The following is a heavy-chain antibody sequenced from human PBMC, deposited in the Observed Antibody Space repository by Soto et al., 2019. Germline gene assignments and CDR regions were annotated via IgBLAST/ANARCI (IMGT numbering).Heavy chain of an antibody. CDR1: GGSISSYY. V-gene: IGHV4-59*01. Sequence: SETLSLTCTASGGSISSYYWSWIRQPPGKGLEWIGYIYYSGSTNYNPSLKSRVTISVDTSKNQFSLKLSSVTAADTAVYYCASGAEGYYFDYWGQGTLVTVSS. CDR2: IYYSGST. D-gene: IGHD2-21*01. CDR3: ASGAEGYYFDY. J-gene: IGHJ4*02.